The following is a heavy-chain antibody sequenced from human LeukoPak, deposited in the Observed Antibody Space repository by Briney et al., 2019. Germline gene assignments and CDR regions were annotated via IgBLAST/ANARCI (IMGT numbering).Heavy chain of an antibody. CDR1: GYNFARYW. CDR2: IYPATSET. Sequence: GESLKISCEGSGYNFARYWIAWLRQMPGQGLEWMAIIYPATSETRYSPSFQGQVTISADKSINTAYLQWSSLQASDTAMYYCARRGGNSNDDAFNIWGLGTVVTVSS. D-gene: IGHD4-23*01. CDR3: ARRGGNSNDDAFNI. V-gene: IGHV5-51*01. J-gene: IGHJ3*02.